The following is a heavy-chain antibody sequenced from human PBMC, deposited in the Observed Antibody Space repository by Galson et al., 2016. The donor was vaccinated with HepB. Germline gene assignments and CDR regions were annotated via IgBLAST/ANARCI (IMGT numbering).Heavy chain of an antibody. Sequence: QSGAEVKEPGESLMISCKGFGYTFSTYWIGWVRQMPGKGLEWMGIIYPGDSDTRYNPPFQGQVTISADAGVSTAYLEWSRLEASDTAMYYCVRRDYSTGRDVWGQGTLVTVSS. CDR2: IYPGDSDT. V-gene: IGHV5-51*01. CDR3: VRRDYSTGRDV. J-gene: IGHJ4*02. CDR1: GYTFSTYW. D-gene: IGHD4-11*01.